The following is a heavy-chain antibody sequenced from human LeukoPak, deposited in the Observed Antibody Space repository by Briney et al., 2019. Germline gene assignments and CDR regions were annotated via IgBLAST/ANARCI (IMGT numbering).Heavy chain of an antibody. D-gene: IGHD6-19*01. V-gene: IGHV3-7*01. CDR1: GFPFSSYW. J-gene: IGHJ4*02. CDR2: IKQDGSKK. Sequence: PGGSLRLSCVASGFPFSSYWMTWVRQAPGKGLEWVANIKQDGSKKSYVDSVKGRFTISRDNAKNSLYLQMNSLRAEDTAVYYCARIAVAGKGRGYFDYWGQGTLVTVSS. CDR3: ARIAVAGKGRGYFDY.